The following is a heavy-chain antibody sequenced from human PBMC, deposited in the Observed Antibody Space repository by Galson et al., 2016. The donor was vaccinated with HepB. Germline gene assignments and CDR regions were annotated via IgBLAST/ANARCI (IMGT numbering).Heavy chain of an antibody. V-gene: IGHV3-23*01. CDR1: GFTFSSYA. J-gene: IGHJ6*02. CDR3: ARGKGLRSGQWLALPPNYYYNGMDV. CDR2: ISGSGDST. Sequence: SLRLFCAASGFTFSSYAMTWVRQAPGKGLEWVSSISGSGDSTIYADSVRGRFTISRDNSKNTLYLQMNSLRGEDKAVYYCARGKGLRSGQWLALPPNYYYNGMDVWGQGTTVTVSS. D-gene: IGHD6-19*01.